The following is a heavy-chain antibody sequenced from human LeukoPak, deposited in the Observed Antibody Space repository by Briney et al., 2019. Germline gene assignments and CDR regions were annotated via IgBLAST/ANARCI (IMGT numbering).Heavy chain of an antibody. D-gene: IGHD3-22*01. J-gene: IGHJ4*02. CDR3: ARAAYYYDSSGYYSQFEG. V-gene: IGHV5-51*01. CDR1: GYSFTSYW. Sequence: GESLKISCKGSGYSFTSYWIGWVRQMPGKGLEWMGIIYPGDSDTRYSPSFQGQVTISADKSISTAYLQWSSLKASDTAMYYCARAAYYYDSSGYYSQFEGWGQGNLVTASS. CDR2: IYPGDSDT.